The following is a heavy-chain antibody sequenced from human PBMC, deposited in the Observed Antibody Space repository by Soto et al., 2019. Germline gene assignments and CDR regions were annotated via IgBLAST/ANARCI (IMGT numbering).Heavy chain of an antibody. CDR3: AREGDSHAFRGFDL. V-gene: IGHV3-30*03. J-gene: IGHJ5*02. D-gene: IGHD5-18*01. CDR2: IRDDGKKT. Sequence: GGSLRLSCAASGFTFSHYNYHWVRQAPGKGLQWVAVIRDDGKKTNYATSVRGRFTVSRDMSKSTIFLQMNNLRIDDSAIYSCAREGDSHAFRGFDLWGQGTPVTVSS. CDR1: GFTFSHYN.